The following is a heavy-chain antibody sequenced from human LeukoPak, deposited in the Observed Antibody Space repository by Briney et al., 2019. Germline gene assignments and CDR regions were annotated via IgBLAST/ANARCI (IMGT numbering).Heavy chain of an antibody. CDR3: ARHPTTKRITMVRGVIRTFDY. J-gene: IGHJ4*02. CDR2: IYYSGST. Sequence: SETLSLTCTVSGYSISSGYYWAWIRQPPGKGLEWIGYIYYSGSTNYNPSLKSRVTISVDTSKNQFSLKLSSVTAADTAVYYCARHPTTKRITMVRGVIRTFDYWGQGTLVTVSS. CDR1: GYSISSGYY. V-gene: IGHV4-61*05. D-gene: IGHD3-10*01.